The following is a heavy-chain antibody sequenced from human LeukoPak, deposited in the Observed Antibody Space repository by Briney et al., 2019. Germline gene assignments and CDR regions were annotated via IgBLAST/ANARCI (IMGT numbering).Heavy chain of an antibody. D-gene: IGHD6-6*01. CDR2: MNPNSGNT. CDR3: ARDESSSPFGPPGRRNWFDP. J-gene: IGHJ5*02. Sequence: ASVKVSCKASGYTFTSYDINWVRQATGQGLEWMGWMNPNSGNTGYAQKFQGRVTMTRNTSISTAYMELSSLRSEDTAVYYCARDESSSPFGPPGRRNWFDPWGQGTLVTVSS. CDR1: GYTFTSYD. V-gene: IGHV1-8*01.